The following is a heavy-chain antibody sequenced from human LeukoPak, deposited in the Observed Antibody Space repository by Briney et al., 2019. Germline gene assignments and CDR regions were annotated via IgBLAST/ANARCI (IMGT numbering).Heavy chain of an antibody. CDR1: GFTFSSYG. CDR3: AKDIAIVVVVAVDY. CDR2: ISYDGSNK. V-gene: IGHV3-30*18. D-gene: IGHD2-15*01. Sequence: PGRSLRLSCAASGFTFSSYGMHWVRQAPGKGLEWVAVISYDGSNKYYADSVKGRFTISRDNSKNTLYLQMNSLRAEDTAVYYCAKDIAIVVVVAVDYWGQGTLVTVSS. J-gene: IGHJ4*02.